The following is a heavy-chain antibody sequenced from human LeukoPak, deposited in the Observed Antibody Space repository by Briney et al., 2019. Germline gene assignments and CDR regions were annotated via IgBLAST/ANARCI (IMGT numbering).Heavy chain of an antibody. D-gene: IGHD5-18*01. CDR1: GGSISSSSYY. CDR3: ARDKGYSYGPFDY. CDR2: IYYSGST. V-gene: IGHV4-39*07. Sequence: SETLSLTCTVSGGSISSSSYYWGWIRQPPGKGLEWIGSIYYSGSTYYNPSLKSRVTISVNTSKNQFSLKLSSVTAADTAVYYCARDKGYSYGPFDYWGQGTLVTVSS. J-gene: IGHJ4*02.